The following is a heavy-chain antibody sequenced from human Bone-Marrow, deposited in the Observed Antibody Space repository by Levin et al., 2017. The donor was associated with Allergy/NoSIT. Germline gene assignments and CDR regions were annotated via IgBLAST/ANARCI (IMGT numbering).Heavy chain of an antibody. J-gene: IGHJ6*03. CDR1: GFTFTDYA. CDR2: ILYDGSNK. V-gene: IGHV3-30*18. D-gene: IGHD3-22*01. Sequence: GESLKISCAASGFTFTDYAMHWVRQAPGKGLEWVAVILYDGSNKDYADSVEGRFTISRDNSKNTLYLQMNSLRAEDTAVYYCAKDDSTGDYWYYYMDVWGKGTTVTVSS. CDR3: AKDDSTGDYWYYYMDV.